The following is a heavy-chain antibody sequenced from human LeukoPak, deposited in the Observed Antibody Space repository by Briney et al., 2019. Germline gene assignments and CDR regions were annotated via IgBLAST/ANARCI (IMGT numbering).Heavy chain of an antibody. V-gene: IGHV6-1*01. Sequence: SQTLSLTCAISGDSASSISVAWNWIRQSPSGGLEWLGRTYYRSKWYYEYAVSVKSRINISPDTSKNQFSLQLTSVTPEDTAVYYCSLARSEYHYGMDVWGQGTTVTVSS. CDR1: GDSASSISVA. CDR2: TYYRSKWYY. CDR3: SLARSEYHYGMDV. J-gene: IGHJ6*02.